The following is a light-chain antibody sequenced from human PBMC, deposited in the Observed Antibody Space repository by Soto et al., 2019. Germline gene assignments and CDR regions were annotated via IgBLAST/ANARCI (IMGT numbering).Light chain of an antibody. CDR2: DAS. CDR3: QQYNSYST. Sequence: DIQMTQSPSTLSASVGDRVTITCRASQSISSWLAWYQQKPGKAPKLLIYDASSLESGVPSRVSGSGSGTEFTLTISSLQPDDFATYYCQQYNSYSTFGQWTKLESK. V-gene: IGKV1-5*01. J-gene: IGKJ2*01. CDR1: QSISSW.